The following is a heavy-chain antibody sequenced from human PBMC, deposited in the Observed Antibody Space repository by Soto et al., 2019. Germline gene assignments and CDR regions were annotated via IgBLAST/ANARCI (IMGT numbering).Heavy chain of an antibody. CDR2: IYYDGGTT. D-gene: IGHD1-26*01. Sequence: QVQLVESGGGVVQPGGSLRLSCAPSGFPFSSYGMHWVRQAPGKGLEWVAVIYYDGGTTYYADSVKGRFTISRDNATNTRYLQMNSLRVEDTALYKWARDHWGTYRGSVPPGHYFDYWGQGALVTVSS. J-gene: IGHJ4*02. V-gene: IGHV3-33*01. CDR3: ARDHWGTYRGSVPPGHYFDY. CDR1: GFPFSSYG.